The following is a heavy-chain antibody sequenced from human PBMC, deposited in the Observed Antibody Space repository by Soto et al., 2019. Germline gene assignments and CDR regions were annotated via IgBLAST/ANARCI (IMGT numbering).Heavy chain of an antibody. D-gene: IGHD2-2*01. CDR3: AKGSSNSRPCYFDY. J-gene: IGHJ4*02. CDR2: ITGGADDT. V-gene: IGHV3-23*01. CDR1: GFTFSTYV. Sequence: EVQLLESGGGLVQPGGSLRLSCAASGFTFSTYVMSWVRQAPGQGLEWVSAITGGADDTYNADSVRGRFTISRDNSKNTLYLQMNSLRAEDTAVYYCAKGSSNSRPCYFDYWGQGTLVTVSS.